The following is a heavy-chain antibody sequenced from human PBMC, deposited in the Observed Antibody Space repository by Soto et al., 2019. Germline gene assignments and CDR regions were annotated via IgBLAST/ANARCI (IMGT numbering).Heavy chain of an antibody. CDR1: GYSVSSSDYY. V-gene: IGHV4-39*01. CDR2: MLYSGLT. D-gene: IGHD2-15*01. CDR3: APLSVSLSGPYGIHV. J-gene: IGHJ6*02. Sequence: LSLTCSVSGYSVSSSDYYWAWIRQPPGKGLEWIGSMLYSGLTYYNPSLKSRVTLSVDTSKNQFSVRLNSVTASDTAVYYCAPLSVSLSGPYGIHVWGQGTTVTVSS.